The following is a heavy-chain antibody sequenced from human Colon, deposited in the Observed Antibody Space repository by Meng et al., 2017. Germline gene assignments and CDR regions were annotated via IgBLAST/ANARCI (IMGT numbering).Heavy chain of an antibody. Sequence: SEPLSLTCTVSGGSASRGSYYWSWIRQPPGKGLECIGYIYYSGSTNYNPSLKSRVTISVDTSKNQFSLKLSSVPAADTAVYYCARESYYFSGVSCYPGNGFDPWGQGTLVTVSS. CDR3: ARESYYFSGVSCYPGNGFDP. CDR2: IYYSGST. V-gene: IGHV4-61*01. J-gene: IGHJ5*02. CDR1: GGSASRGSYY. D-gene: IGHD2-15*01.